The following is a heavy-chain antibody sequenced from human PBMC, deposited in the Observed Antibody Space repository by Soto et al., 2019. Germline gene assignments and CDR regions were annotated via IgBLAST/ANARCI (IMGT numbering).Heavy chain of an antibody. J-gene: IGHJ3*02. D-gene: IGHD3-10*01. V-gene: IGHV4-61*08. CDR2: IYYSGST. CDR3: ARVWGGAFDI. Sequence: SETLSLTCAVSGGSISSGGYSWSWIRQPPGKGLEWIGYIYYSGSTNYNPSLKSRVTISVDTSKNQFSLKLSSVTAADTAVYYCARVWGGAFDIWSQGTMVTVSS. CDR1: GGSISSGGYS.